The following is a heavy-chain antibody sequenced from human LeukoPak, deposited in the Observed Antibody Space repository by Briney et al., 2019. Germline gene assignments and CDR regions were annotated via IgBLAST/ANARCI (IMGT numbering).Heavy chain of an antibody. CDR3: ERGTLLWFGGTAWFEP. Sequence: PSETLSLTCTVSGGSISSYYWSWIRQPPGKGLEWIGYIYYSGSTNYNPPLKSRVTISVDTSKNQFSLRRSSVTAADTAVYYCERGTLLWFGGTAWFEPWGAGALGTASS. D-gene: IGHD3-10*01. CDR1: GGSISSYY. J-gene: IGHJ5*02. V-gene: IGHV4-59*01. CDR2: IYYSGST.